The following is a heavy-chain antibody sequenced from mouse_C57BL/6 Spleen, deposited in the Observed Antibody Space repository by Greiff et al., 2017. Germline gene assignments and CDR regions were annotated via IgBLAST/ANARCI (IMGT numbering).Heavy chain of an antibody. J-gene: IGHJ4*01. CDR1: GFTFSDFY. CDR3: ARGTYGSMDY. CDR2: SRNKANDYTT. V-gene: IGHV7-1*01. D-gene: IGHD1-1*01. Sequence: EVKVVESGGGLVQSGRSLRLSCETSGFTFSDFYMEWVRQAPGKGLEWIAASRNKANDYTTEYSASVKGRFIVSRDTSQSILHLQMNALRAEDTAIYYCARGTYGSMDYWGQGTSVTVSS.